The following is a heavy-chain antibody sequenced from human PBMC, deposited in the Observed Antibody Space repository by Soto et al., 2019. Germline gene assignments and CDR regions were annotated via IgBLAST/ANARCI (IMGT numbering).Heavy chain of an antibody. CDR1: GGSFSSYY. J-gene: IGHJ6*02. Sequence: SETLSLTCAVYGGSFSSYYWSWIRQPPGKGLEWIGEINHSGSTNYNPSLKSRVTISVDTSKNQFSLKLSSVTAADTAVYYCARVRVLRYFDWLLYPYYYYGMDVWGQGTTVTVSS. D-gene: IGHD3-9*01. CDR2: INHSGST. V-gene: IGHV4-34*01. CDR3: ARVRVLRYFDWLLYPYYYYGMDV.